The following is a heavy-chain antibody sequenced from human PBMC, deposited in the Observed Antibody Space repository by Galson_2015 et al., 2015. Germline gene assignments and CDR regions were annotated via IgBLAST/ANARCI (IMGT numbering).Heavy chain of an antibody. CDR1: GYTLTSYD. D-gene: IGHD2-15*01. Sequence: SVKVSCKASGYTLTSYDINWVRQATGQGLEWMGWMNPNSGNTGYAQKSQGRVTMTRNTSISTAYMELSSLRSEDTAVYYCAREVGCCSGGSCYLRAWYFDLWGRGTLVTVSS. J-gene: IGHJ2*01. CDR2: MNPNSGNT. CDR3: AREVGCCSGGSCYLRAWYFDL. V-gene: IGHV1-8*01.